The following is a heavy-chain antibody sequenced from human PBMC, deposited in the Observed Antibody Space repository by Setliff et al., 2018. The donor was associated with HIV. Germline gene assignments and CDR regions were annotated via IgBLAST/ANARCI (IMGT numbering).Heavy chain of an antibody. D-gene: IGHD5-12*01. CDR1: GFTFGDYA. CDR2: IRSKAYGGTT. V-gene: IGHV3-49*04. Sequence: PGESLRLSCTASGFTFGDYAMSWVRQAPGKGLEWVGFIRSKAYGGTTEYAASVKGRFTISRDDSRSTAYLQMNSLKTEDTAVYYCTRVKTVATIVVYYYYMDVWGKGTTVTVSS. CDR3: TRVKTVATIVVYYYYMDV. J-gene: IGHJ6*03.